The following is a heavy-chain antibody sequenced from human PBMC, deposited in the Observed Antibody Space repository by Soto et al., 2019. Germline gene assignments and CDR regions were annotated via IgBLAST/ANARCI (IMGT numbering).Heavy chain of an antibody. D-gene: IGHD6-13*01. CDR3: ARDTIAASYYYYGMDV. J-gene: IGHJ6*02. CDR2: IYYSGST. Sequence: SETLSLTCTVSGGSISSGGYYWSWIRQHPGKGLEWIGYIYYSGSTYYNPSLKSRVTISVDTSKNQFSLKLSSVTAADTAVYYCARDTIAASYYYYGMDVXGQGTKVTVP. V-gene: IGHV4-31*03. CDR1: GGSISSGGYY.